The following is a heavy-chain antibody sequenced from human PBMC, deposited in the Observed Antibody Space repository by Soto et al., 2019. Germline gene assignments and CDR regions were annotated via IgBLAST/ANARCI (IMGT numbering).Heavy chain of an antibody. Sequence: RASVKVSCKASGGTFSSYAISWVRQAPGQGLEWMGGIIPIFGTANYAQKFQGRVTITADKSTSTAYMELSSLRSEDTAVYYCAREYYYVSDYYYGMDVWGQGTTVTVSS. CDR2: IIPIFGTA. J-gene: IGHJ6*02. D-gene: IGHD3-10*02. V-gene: IGHV1-69*06. CDR1: GGTFSSYA. CDR3: AREYYYVSDYYYGMDV.